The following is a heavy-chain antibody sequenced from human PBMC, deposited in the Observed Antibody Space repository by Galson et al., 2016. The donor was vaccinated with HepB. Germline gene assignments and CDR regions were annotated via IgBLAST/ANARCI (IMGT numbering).Heavy chain of an antibody. Sequence: QSGAEVKTSGESLKISCRGSGYTFDSYWIGWVRQMPGKGLEWMGIIYPGDFDTRYGPSFQGQVTISVDKSLSTAYLQWSGLTASDTAIYYCTGSLTGSYEFWGASYKYYAMGVWGQGTTVTVS. V-gene: IGHV5-51*01. D-gene: IGHD3-3*01. CDR2: IYPGDFDT. CDR3: TGSLTGSYEFWGASYKYYAMGV. CDR1: GYTFDSYW. J-gene: IGHJ6*02.